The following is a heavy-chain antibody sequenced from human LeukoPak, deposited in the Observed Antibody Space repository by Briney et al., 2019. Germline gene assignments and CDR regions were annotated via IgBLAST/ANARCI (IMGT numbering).Heavy chain of an antibody. J-gene: IGHJ4*02. V-gene: IGHV3-33*03. CDR3: AKPTRGSGGSFLIDY. CDR1: GFGFSDYG. CDR2: IWYDGSYK. Sequence: PGGSLRLSCEASGFGFSDYGMHWVRQAPGKGLEWVAIIWYDGSYKYYADSVKGRFTVSRDNSKNTLYLQMNSLRAEDTAMYYCAKPTRGSGGSFLIDYWGQGTLVTVSS. D-gene: IGHD2-15*01.